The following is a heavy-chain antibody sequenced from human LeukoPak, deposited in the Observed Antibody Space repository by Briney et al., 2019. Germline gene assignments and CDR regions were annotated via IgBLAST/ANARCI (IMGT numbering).Heavy chain of an antibody. Sequence: ASVKVSCKASGYIFTTYFIHWVRQAPGQGLEWMGWINPNNGDTNYVQKFQGRVTMTRDTSISTAYMELSRLRSDDTAVYYCARGRPPLWFGESGHDRSDYWGQGTLVTVSS. CDR1: GYIFTTYF. D-gene: IGHD3-10*01. CDR2: INPNNGDT. J-gene: IGHJ4*02. V-gene: IGHV1-2*02. CDR3: ARGRPPLWFGESGHDRSDY.